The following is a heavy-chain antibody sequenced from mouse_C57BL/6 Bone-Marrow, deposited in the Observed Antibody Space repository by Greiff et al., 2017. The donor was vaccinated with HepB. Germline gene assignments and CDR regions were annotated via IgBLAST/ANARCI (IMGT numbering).Heavy chain of an antibody. CDR1: GYSFTSYW. Sequence: VQLQQSGTVLARPGASVKMSCKTSGYSFTSYWMHWVKQRPGQGLEWIGAIYPGNSDTSYNQKFKGKAKLTAVTSASTAYMELSSLTNEDSAVYYCTREGYYYGSSYAMDYWGQGTSVTVSS. CDR3: TREGYYYGSSYAMDY. J-gene: IGHJ4*01. D-gene: IGHD1-1*01. CDR2: IYPGNSDT. V-gene: IGHV1-5*01.